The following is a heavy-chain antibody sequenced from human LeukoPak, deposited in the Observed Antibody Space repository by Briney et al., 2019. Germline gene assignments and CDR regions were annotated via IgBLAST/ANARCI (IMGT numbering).Heavy chain of an antibody. J-gene: IGHJ4*02. CDR3: ARGDDFSGDH. Sequence: GGSLRLSCAASGFIFSDYGMHWVRQAPGRGLEWVANIHPEGNEKYHVESVKGRFTISRDNAKNSLFLQMNGLRVEDTAVYYCARGDDFSGDHWGQGTLVTVSS. D-gene: IGHD1-1*01. CDR2: IHPEGNEK. CDR1: GFIFSDYG. V-gene: IGHV3-7*04.